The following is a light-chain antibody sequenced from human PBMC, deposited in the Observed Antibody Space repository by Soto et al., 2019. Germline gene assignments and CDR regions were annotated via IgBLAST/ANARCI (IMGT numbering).Light chain of an antibody. V-gene: IGLV2-8*01. Sequence: QSALAQPSSASVSPGHSVTMSCTGTSSDVGGYNYVSWYQQHPGKAPKLMIYEVSKRPSGVPDRFSGSKSGNTASLTVSGLQAEDEADYYCSSYAGSNNWVFGGGTQLTVL. CDR3: SSYAGSNNWV. CDR2: EVS. CDR1: SSDVGGYNY. J-gene: IGLJ3*02.